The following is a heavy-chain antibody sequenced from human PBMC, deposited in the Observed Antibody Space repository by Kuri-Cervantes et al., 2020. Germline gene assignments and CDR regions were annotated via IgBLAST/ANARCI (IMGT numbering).Heavy chain of an antibody. Sequence: GESLKISCAASGFTFSSYGMHWVRQAPGKGLEWVSYISSSGSTIYYADSVKGRFTISRDNAKNSLYLQMNSLRAEDTAVYYCARDLNYYDSSGYSIWGQGTLVTVSS. CDR2: ISSSGSTI. D-gene: IGHD3-22*01. CDR3: ARDLNYYDSSGYSI. CDR1: GFTFSSYG. J-gene: IGHJ4*02. V-gene: IGHV3-48*04.